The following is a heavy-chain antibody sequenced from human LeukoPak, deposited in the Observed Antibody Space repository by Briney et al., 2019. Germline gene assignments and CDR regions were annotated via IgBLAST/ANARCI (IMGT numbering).Heavy chain of an antibody. V-gene: IGHV3-7*01. CDR3: ASSWDSSGYPGDY. CDR1: GFTFSNDF. CDR2: MKVDGSDI. J-gene: IGHJ4*02. D-gene: IGHD3-22*01. Sequence: PGGSLRLSCAASGFTFSNDFMTWVRQAPGKGLEWVANMKVDGSDIHYVDSVKGRFTISRDNAKNSLYLQMNSLRAEDTAVYYCASSWDSSGYPGDYWGQGTLVTVSS.